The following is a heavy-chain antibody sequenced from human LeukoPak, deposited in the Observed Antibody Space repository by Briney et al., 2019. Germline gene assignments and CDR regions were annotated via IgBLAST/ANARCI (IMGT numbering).Heavy chain of an antibody. V-gene: IGHV3-23*01. Sequence: SCKASGGTFSSYAISWVRQAPGKGLEWVSAISGSGGSTYYADSVKGRFTISRDNSKNTLYLQMNSLRAEDTAVYYCAKRDTIFDYWGQGTLVTVSS. CDR2: ISGSGGST. CDR3: AKRDTIFDY. J-gene: IGHJ4*02. D-gene: IGHD3-9*01. CDR1: GGTFSSYA.